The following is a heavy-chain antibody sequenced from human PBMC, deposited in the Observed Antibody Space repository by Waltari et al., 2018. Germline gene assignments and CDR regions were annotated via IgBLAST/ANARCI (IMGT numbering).Heavy chain of an antibody. CDR2: ISSSDKTR. V-gene: IGHV3-48*03. Sequence: EVQLVESGGGLVQPGGSLGLSWAVRGFPLRSYEMNWVRQAPGKGLEWVAYISSSDKTRYADSVKGRFTISRDNAKNSLYLQMSSLRAEDTAIYYCARVRSVVGEGVYWGQGTLVTVSS. D-gene: IGHD2-15*01. J-gene: IGHJ4*02. CDR3: ARVRSVVGEGVY. CDR1: GFPLRSYE.